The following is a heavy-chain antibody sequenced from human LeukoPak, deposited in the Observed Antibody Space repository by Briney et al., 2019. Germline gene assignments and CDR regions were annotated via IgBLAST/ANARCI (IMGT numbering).Heavy chain of an antibody. CDR2: IKQDGSET. J-gene: IGHJ6*03. CDR3: AREGYDFWSGYLTYSYYYMDV. CDR1: GFTFSSYE. D-gene: IGHD3-3*01. V-gene: IGHV3-7*01. Sequence: PGGSLRLSCAASGFTFSSYEMNWVRQAPGKGLERVANIKQDGSETHSVDSVRGRFTISRDNAKKSLYLQMDSLRAEDTAVYYCAREGYDFWSGYLTYSYYYMDVWGKGTTVTVSS.